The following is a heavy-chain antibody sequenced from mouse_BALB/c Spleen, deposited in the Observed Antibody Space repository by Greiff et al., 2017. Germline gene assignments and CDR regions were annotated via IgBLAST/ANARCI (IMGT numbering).Heavy chain of an antibody. J-gene: IGHJ3*01. V-gene: IGHV5-6-5*01. D-gene: IGHD2-4*01. CDR1: GFTFSSYA. Sequence: EVQLVESGGGLVKPGGSLKLSCAASGFTFSSYAMSWVRQTPEKRLEWVASISSGDSTYYPDSVKGRFTVSRDNARNILYLQMSSLRSEDTAMYYCARPHYYDYAGAPWFAYWGQGTLVTVSA. CDR3: ARPHYYDYAGAPWFAY. CDR2: ISSGDST.